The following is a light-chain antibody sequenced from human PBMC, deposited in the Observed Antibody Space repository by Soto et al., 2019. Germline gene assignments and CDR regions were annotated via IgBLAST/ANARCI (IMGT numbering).Light chain of an antibody. CDR2: SNN. J-gene: IGLJ1*01. Sequence: QSVLTQPPSASGTPGQRVTISCSGSSSNIGSNTVNWYQQLPGTAPKLLIYSNNQRPSGVAVRFSGSKSGTSASLAITGLQSEDEADDYYAACDDSLNGLYVFGTGTKLTVL. V-gene: IGLV1-44*01. CDR3: AACDDSLNGLYV. CDR1: SSNIGSNT.